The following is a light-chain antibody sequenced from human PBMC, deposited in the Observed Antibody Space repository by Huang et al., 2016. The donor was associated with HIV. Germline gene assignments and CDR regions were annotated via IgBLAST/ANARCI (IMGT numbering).Light chain of an antibody. V-gene: IGKV4-1*01. J-gene: IGKJ2*01. CDR3: HQYHSFPYT. Sequence: DTVMTQSPNSLAVSLGERATINCKASQSVLDTSNNKNFLGWFQQKPGQHPKLLFYWASTRESGVPDRFTGSGSGTDFTLTISSLQAEDVAIYYCHQYHSFPYTFGQGTKLEIK. CDR1: QSVLDTSNNKNF. CDR2: WAS.